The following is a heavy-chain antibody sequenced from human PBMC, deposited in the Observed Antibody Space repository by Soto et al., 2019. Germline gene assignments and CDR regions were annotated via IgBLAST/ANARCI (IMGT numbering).Heavy chain of an antibody. J-gene: IGHJ4*02. Sequence: ASVKVSCKTSGYTFTSYHISWVRQAPGQGLEWMGWISAYNTNTNYAQKFQGRVTMTTDTLTSTAYMELRSLRSDDTAVYYCTTDPVTMIVVVPSSGWGQGTLVTVSS. CDR2: ISAYNTNT. CDR1: GYTFTSYH. D-gene: IGHD3-22*01. CDR3: TTDPVTMIVVVPSSG. V-gene: IGHV1-18*01.